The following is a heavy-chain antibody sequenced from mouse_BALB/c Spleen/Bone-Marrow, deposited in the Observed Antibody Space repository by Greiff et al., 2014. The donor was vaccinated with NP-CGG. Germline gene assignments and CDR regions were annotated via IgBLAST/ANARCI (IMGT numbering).Heavy chain of an antibody. V-gene: IGHV14-3*02. Sequence: VQLQQSGAELVKPGASVKLSCTASGFNIKDTYMYWVKQRPEQGLEWIGRIDPANGNTKYDPKFQGKATITADTSSNTAYLQLSRLTSEDTAVYYCARYRYYGSSYAMDYWGQGTSVTVSS. CDR1: GFNIKDTY. D-gene: IGHD1-1*01. CDR3: ARYRYYGSSYAMDY. CDR2: IDPANGNT. J-gene: IGHJ4*01.